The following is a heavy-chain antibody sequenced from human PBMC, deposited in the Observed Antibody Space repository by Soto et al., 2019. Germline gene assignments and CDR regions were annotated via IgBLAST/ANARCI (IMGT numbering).Heavy chain of an antibody. CDR1: GGTFSTYS. Sequence: QVQLVQSGAEVKKPGSAVKVSCKDSGGTFSTYSMFWVRQAPGQGLEWMGRIIPMLGIANYAQKFQGRVTITAAKSTGTAYMELSSLRSEYTALYYCTIGSWSGEVCDIWGQGTMVTVSS. CDR2: IIPMLGIA. V-gene: IGHV1-69*02. CDR3: TIGSWSGEVCDI. D-gene: IGHD2-21*01. J-gene: IGHJ3*02.